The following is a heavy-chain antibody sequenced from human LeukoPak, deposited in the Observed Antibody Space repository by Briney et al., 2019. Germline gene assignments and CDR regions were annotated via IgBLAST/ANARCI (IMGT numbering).Heavy chain of an antibody. CDR3: ARDNPLSSGLRGGGY. CDR2: ISAYNGNT. J-gene: IGHJ4*02. V-gene: IGHV1-18*01. CDR1: GGTFSSYA. Sequence: ASVKVSCKASGGTFSSYAISWVRQAPGQGLEWMGWISAYNGNTNYAQKLQGRVTMTTDTSTSTAYMELRSLRSDDTAVYYCARDNPLSSGLRGGGYWGQGTLVTVSS. D-gene: IGHD6-19*01.